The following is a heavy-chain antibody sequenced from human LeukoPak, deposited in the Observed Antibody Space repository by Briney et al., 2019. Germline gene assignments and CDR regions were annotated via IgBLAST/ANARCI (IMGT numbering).Heavy chain of an antibody. CDR2: INHSGST. V-gene: IGHV4-34*01. Sequence: PSETLSLTCAVYGGSFSGYYWSWIRQPPGKGLEWFGEINHSGSTNYNPSLKSRVTISVDTSKNQFSLKLSSVTAADTAVYYCARGKRRITIFGVVKVSDWFDPWGQGTLVTVSS. CDR3: ARGKRRITIFGVVKVSDWFDP. J-gene: IGHJ5*02. D-gene: IGHD3-3*01. CDR1: GGSFSGYY.